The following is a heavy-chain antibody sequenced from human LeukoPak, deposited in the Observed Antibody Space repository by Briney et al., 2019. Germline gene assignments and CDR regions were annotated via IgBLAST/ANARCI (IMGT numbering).Heavy chain of an antibody. J-gene: IGHJ5*02. V-gene: IGHV4-34*01. CDR2: INHSGST. D-gene: IGHD3-3*01. Sequence: NPSETLSLTCAMYGGSFSGYYWSWIRQPPGKGLEWIGEINHSGSTNYNPSLKSRVTISVDTSKNQFSLKLSSVTAADTAVYYCARGFGWFDPWGQGTLVTVSS. CDR3: ARGFGWFDP. CDR1: GGSFSGYY.